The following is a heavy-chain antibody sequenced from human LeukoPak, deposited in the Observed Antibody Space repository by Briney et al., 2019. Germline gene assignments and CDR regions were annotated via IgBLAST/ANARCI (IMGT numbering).Heavy chain of an antibody. Sequence: GGSLRLSCAASGFTFSDYYMSWIRQAPGKGLEWVSYISSSSSYTNYADSVKGRFTISRDNAKNSLYLQMNSLRAEDTAVYYCARGGSYRSFDYWGQGTLVTVSS. D-gene: IGHD1-26*01. V-gene: IGHV3-11*06. CDR3: ARGGSYRSFDY. CDR2: ISSSSSYT. CDR1: GFTFSDYY. J-gene: IGHJ4*02.